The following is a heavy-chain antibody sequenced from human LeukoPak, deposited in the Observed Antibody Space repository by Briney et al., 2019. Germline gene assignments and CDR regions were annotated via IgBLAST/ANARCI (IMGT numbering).Heavy chain of an antibody. Sequence: ASVKVSCKASGYTITTYAITRVRQAPGQGLEWMGWIRANNGNTNYAQKLRGRVTMTTDTSTSTAYMELRSLRSDDTAVYYCAREGDSSWLHDVFDIWGQGTMVTVSS. J-gene: IGHJ3*02. CDR2: IRANNGNT. CDR1: GYTITTYA. CDR3: AREGDSSWLHDVFDI. V-gene: IGHV1-18*01. D-gene: IGHD6-13*01.